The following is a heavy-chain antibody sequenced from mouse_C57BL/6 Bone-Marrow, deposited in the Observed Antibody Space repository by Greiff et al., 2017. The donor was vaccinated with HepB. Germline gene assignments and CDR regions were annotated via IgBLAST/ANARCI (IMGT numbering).Heavy chain of an antibody. CDR3: ARDRYDGYYWFAY. J-gene: IGHJ3*01. CDR1: GFTFSSYA. Sequence: EVKVVESGGGLVKPGGSLKLSCAASGFTFSSYAMSWVRQTPEKRLEWVATISDGGSYTYYPDNVKGRFTISRDNAKNNLYLQMSHLKSEDTAMYYCARDRYDGYYWFAYWGQGTLVTVSA. CDR2: ISDGGSYT. D-gene: IGHD2-3*01. V-gene: IGHV5-4*01.